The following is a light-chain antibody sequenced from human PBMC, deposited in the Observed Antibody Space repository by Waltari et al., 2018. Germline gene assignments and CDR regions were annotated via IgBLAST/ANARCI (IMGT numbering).Light chain of an antibody. CDR1: QSLLHSNGYNY. CDR2: LGS. V-gene: IGKV2-28*01. Sequence: DSVMTQSPLSLPVTPGEPASISCSSSQSLLHSNGYNYFNWYLQKPGQSPHLLIYLGSDRASGVPDRFRGSGSGTDFTLEISRVEADDVGVYYCMQVLQTPFTFGPGTTVDIK. CDR3: MQVLQTPFT. J-gene: IGKJ3*01.